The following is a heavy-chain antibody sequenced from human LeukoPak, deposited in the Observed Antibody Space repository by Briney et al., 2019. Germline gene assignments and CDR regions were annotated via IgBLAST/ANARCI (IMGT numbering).Heavy chain of an antibody. D-gene: IGHD4-11*01. Sequence: SGGSLRLSCAASGFTLSNCAMTWVRQAPGKGLEWVSGIDTKGVRTYYADSVKGRFTISRDNSKNTLYLQMNSLRAEDTAVYYCARTYYSNYVHYFDSWGQGTLVTVSS. J-gene: IGHJ4*02. CDR2: IDTKGVRT. CDR1: GFTLSNCA. V-gene: IGHV3-23*05. CDR3: ARTYYSNYVHYFDS.